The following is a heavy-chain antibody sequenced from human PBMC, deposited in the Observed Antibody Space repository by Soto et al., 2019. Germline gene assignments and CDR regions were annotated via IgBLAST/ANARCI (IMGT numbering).Heavy chain of an antibody. CDR3: ARQYGSGSYDDY. J-gene: IGHJ4*02. D-gene: IGHD3-10*01. V-gene: IGHV2-5*02. Sequence: QITLKESGPTLVKPTQNLTLTCTFSGFSLSTSGVGVGWIRQPPGKALEWLALIYWDDDKRYSPSLKSRLTITKDTSKNQVVLTMTNMDPVDTATYYCARQYGSGSYDDYWGQGTLVTVSS. CDR1: GFSLSTSGVG. CDR2: IYWDDDK.